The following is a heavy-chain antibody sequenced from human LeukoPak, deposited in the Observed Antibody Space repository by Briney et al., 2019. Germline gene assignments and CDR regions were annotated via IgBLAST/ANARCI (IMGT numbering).Heavy chain of an antibody. CDR3: ARGWYYGSGRGYYYYYYGMDV. J-gene: IGHJ6*02. V-gene: IGHV3-21*01. CDR1: GFTFSSCS. Sequence: GGSLRLSCAASGFTFSSCSMNWVRQAPGKGLEWVSSISSSSSYIYYADSVKGRFTISRDNAKSSLYLQMNSLRAEDTAVYYCARGWYYGSGRGYYYYYYGMDVWGQGTTVTVSS. D-gene: IGHD3-10*01. CDR2: ISSSSSYI.